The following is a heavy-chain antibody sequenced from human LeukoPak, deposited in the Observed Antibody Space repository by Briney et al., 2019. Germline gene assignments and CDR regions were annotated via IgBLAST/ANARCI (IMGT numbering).Heavy chain of an antibody. CDR3: ARDLVEFYGDYDVVYYYYGMDV. CDR2: IIPILGIA. Sequence: SVKVSCKASGGTFSSYAISWVRQAPGQGLEWMGRIIPILGIANYAQKFQGRVTITADKSTSTAYMELSSLRSEDTAVYYCARDLVEFYGDYDVVYYYYGMDVWGQGTTVTVSS. V-gene: IGHV1-69*04. CDR1: GGTFSSYA. J-gene: IGHJ6*02. D-gene: IGHD4-17*01.